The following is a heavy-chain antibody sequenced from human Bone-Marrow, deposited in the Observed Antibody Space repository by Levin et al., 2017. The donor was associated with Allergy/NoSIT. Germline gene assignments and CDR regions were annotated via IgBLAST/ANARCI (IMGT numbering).Heavy chain of an antibody. CDR1: GYSISSGLY. D-gene: IGHD3-22*01. J-gene: IGHJ4*02. CDR3: ARVGDYSDTTNYYYGKSPFDY. CDR2: IFHGGNT. V-gene: IGHV4-38-2*02. Sequence: PSETLSLTCNVSGYSISSGLYWGWLRQPPGKGLEWIANIFHGGNTYYNPSLRSRVTMAVDTSKNQFSLRLSSVTAADTAVYYCARVGDYSDTTNYYYGKSPFDYWGQGTLVTVSS.